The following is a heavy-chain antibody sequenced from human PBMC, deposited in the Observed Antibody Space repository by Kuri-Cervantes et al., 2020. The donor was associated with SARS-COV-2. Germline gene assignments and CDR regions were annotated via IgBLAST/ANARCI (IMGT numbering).Heavy chain of an antibody. CDR3: ARDLYMRRLDAFDI. D-gene: IGHD1-1*01. V-gene: IGHV3-30-3*01. CDR1: GFTFSSYW. Sequence: GESLKISCAASGFTFSSYWMSWVRQAPGKGLEWVAVISYDGSNKYYADSVKGRFTISRDNSKNTLYLQMNSLRAEDTAVYYCARDLYMRRLDAFDIWGQGTMVTVSS. CDR2: ISYDGSNK. J-gene: IGHJ3*02.